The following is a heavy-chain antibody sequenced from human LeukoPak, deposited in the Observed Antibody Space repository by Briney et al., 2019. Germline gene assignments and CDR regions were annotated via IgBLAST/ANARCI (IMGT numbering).Heavy chain of an antibody. Sequence: SETLSLTCAVYGGSFSGYYWSWIRQPPGKGLEWIGEINHSGSTNYNPSLKSRVTISVDTSKNQFSLKLSSVTAADTAVYYCARGRAGYCSSISCSKYYYYYYMDVWGKGTTVTVSS. J-gene: IGHJ6*03. CDR3: ARGRAGYCSSISCSKYYYYYYMDV. CDR1: GGSFSGYY. D-gene: IGHD2-2*01. CDR2: INHSGST. V-gene: IGHV4-34*01.